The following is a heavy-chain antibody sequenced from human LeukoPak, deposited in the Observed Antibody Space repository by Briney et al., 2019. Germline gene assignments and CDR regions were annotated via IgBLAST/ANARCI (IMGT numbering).Heavy chain of an antibody. J-gene: IGHJ4*02. Sequence: GGSLRLSCAASGFTFSSYSMNWVRQVPGKGLEWVSSISSSSSYIYYADSVKGRFTISRDNARNSLYLQMNSLRDEDTAVYYCARLEYYYVSGNYYKLFDYWGQGTLVTVCS. CDR1: GFTFSSYS. CDR2: ISSSSSYI. V-gene: IGHV3-21*01. CDR3: ARLEYYYVSGNYYKLFDY. D-gene: IGHD3-10*01.